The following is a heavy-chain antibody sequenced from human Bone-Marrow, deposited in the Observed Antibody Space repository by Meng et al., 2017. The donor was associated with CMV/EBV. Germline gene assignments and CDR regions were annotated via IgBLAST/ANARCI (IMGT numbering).Heavy chain of an antibody. V-gene: IGHV1-2*02. CDR1: GYTFTSYG. J-gene: IGHJ4*02. CDR2: INPNSGGT. CDR3: ARGDYDILTGYYNGLFDY. Sequence: QVQLVQSGAEVKKPGASVKVSWKASGYTFTSYGISWVRQAPGQGLEWMGWINPNSGGTNYAQKFQGRVTMTRDTSISTAYMELSRLRSDDTAVYYCARGDYDILTGYYNGLFDYWGQGTLVTVSS. D-gene: IGHD3-9*01.